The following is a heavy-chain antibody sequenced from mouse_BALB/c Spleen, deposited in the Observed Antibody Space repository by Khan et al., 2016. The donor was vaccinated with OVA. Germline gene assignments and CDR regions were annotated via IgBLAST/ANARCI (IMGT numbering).Heavy chain of an antibody. CDR3: LRGGRWFAH. J-gene: IGHJ3*01. D-gene: IGHD3-3*01. CDR2: KVYGGNN. Sequence: EVQLQESGPGLVKPSQSLSLTCSVTGYSITSGYYWNWIRQFPGNKLEWMGYKVYGGNNNYNPSLKNRISITRDTSKNKFFLKLNSVNVENTATYCCLRGGRWFAHWGHGTLVTVSA. CDR1: GYSITSGYY. V-gene: IGHV3-6*02.